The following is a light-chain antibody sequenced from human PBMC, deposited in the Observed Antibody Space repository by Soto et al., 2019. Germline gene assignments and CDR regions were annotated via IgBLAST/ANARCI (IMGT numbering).Light chain of an antibody. V-gene: IGLV2-11*01. Sequence: QSVLTQPPSASGSPGQSVTISCTGTGSEAGGYNDVSWYQQHPGKAPKLIIYGVSRWPSGVPNRFSGSKSGNRASLTISGLQAEDEGDYYCCSYAGGPEVFGTGTKVTVL. CDR3: CSYAGGPEV. CDR2: GVS. CDR1: GSEAGGYND. J-gene: IGLJ1*01.